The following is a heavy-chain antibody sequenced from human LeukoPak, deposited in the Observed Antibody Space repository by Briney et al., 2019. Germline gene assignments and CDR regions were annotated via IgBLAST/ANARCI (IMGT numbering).Heavy chain of an antibody. Sequence: GGSLRLSCAASGFTFSSYAMHWVRQAPGKGLEWVAVISYDGSNKYYADSVKGRFTISRDNSKNTLYLQMNSLRDAETAVYYCARGFTMIVVAYLGYWGQGTLVTVSS. CDR1: GFTFSSYA. CDR3: ARGFTMIVVAYLGY. CDR2: ISYDGSNK. D-gene: IGHD3-22*01. J-gene: IGHJ4*02. V-gene: IGHV3-30-3*01.